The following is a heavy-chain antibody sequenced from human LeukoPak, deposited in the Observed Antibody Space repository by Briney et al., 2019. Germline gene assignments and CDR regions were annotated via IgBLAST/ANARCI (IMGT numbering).Heavy chain of an antibody. CDR3: ARDLYSGSYYKDY. Sequence: GASVKVSCKASGYTFTGYYMHWVRQAPGQGLEWMGWINPNSGGTNYAQKFQGRVTMTRDTSISTAYMELGRLRSDDTAVYYCARDLYSGSYYKDYWGQGTLVTVSS. V-gene: IGHV1-2*02. D-gene: IGHD1-26*01. J-gene: IGHJ4*02. CDR2: INPNSGGT. CDR1: GYTFTGYY.